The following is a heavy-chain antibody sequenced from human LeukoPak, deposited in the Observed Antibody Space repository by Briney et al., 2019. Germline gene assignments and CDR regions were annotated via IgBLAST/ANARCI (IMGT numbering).Heavy chain of an antibody. Sequence: GGSLRLSCAASGFTFSSYAMSWVRQAPGKGLEWVSGISGSGDNTYYADSVKGRFTISRDNSKNTLYLQMNSLRADDTAVYYCAKGGLVHRFDPWGQGTLVAVSS. CDR3: AKGGLVHRFDP. CDR1: GFTFSSYA. CDR2: ISGSGDNT. V-gene: IGHV3-23*01. J-gene: IGHJ5*02.